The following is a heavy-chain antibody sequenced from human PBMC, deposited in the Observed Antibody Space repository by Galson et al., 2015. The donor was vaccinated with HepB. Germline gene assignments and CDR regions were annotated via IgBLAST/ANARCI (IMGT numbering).Heavy chain of an antibody. CDR3: ARDVGEWLPSFPDY. V-gene: IGHV3-33*01. CDR2: IWYDGSNK. Sequence: SLRLSCAASGFTFSSYGMHWVRQAPGKGLEWVAVIWYDGSNKYYADSVKGRFTISRDNSKNTLYLQMNSLRAEDTAVYYCARDVGEWLPSFPDYWGQGTLVTVPS. CDR1: GFTFSSYG. J-gene: IGHJ4*02. D-gene: IGHD3-3*01.